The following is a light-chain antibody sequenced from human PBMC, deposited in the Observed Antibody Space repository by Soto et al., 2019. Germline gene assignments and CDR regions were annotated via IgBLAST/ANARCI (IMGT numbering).Light chain of an antibody. CDR2: VAS. V-gene: IGKV3-15*01. CDR1: QSVSSS. Sequence: EIVMTQSPATLSVSPGERVTLSCRASQSVSSSLSWYQQQPGQAPRLLIYVASTKATDIPASFSGSWSGTEFTLTISSLQSEDFAVYYCQQYNNWPPFTFGPGTKVDIK. J-gene: IGKJ3*01. CDR3: QQYNNWPPFT.